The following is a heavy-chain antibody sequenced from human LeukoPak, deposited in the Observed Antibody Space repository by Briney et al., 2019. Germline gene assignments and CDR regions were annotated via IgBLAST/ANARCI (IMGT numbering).Heavy chain of an antibody. CDR2: ISAYNGDT. CDR1: GYTFNHHG. V-gene: IGHV1-18*01. CDR3: ARDPSNTSGRYQYFDL. D-gene: IGHD6-19*01. J-gene: IGHJ2*01. Sequence: VASVKVSCKASGYTFNHHGITWVRQAPGQGLQWMGWISAYNGDTKYAQEFQGRVTMTTDTSTSTAYMELRSLRSDDTAVYYCARDPSNTSGRYQYFDLWGRGTLVTVSS.